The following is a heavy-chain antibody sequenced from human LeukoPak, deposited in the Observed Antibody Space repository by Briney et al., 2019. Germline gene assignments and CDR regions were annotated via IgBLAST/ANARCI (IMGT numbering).Heavy chain of an antibody. CDR2: IRGSGGST. D-gene: IGHD3-10*01. V-gene: IGHV3-23*01. CDR1: GFTFSSYA. Sequence: GGSLRLSCAASGFTFSSYAMSWVRQAPGKGLEWFSAIRGSGGSTYYADSVKSRFTISRDNSKNTLYLQMNSLRAEDTAVYYCAKGYYAKGYYFDYWGQGTLVTVSS. CDR3: AKGYYAKGYYFDY. J-gene: IGHJ4*02.